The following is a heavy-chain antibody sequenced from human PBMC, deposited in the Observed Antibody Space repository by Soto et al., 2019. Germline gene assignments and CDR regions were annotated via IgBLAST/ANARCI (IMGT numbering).Heavy chain of an antibody. D-gene: IGHD3-22*01. Sequence: ASVKVSCKASGGTFSSYAISWVRQAPGQGLEWMGGIIPIFGTANYAQKFQGRVTITADESTSTAYMELSSLRSEDTAVYYCASNYYDSSGYYYVRPPPYYYYGMDVWGQGTTVTVSS. CDR1: GGTFSSYA. CDR3: ASNYYDSSGYYYVRPPPYYYYGMDV. V-gene: IGHV1-69*13. CDR2: IIPIFGTA. J-gene: IGHJ6*02.